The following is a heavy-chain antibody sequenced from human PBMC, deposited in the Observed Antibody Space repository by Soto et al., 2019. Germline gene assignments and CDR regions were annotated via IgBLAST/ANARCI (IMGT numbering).Heavy chain of an antibody. V-gene: IGHV4-30-2*01. CDR2: IYHSGST. CDR3: ARAPYCSSTTCYPDPNWFDP. J-gene: IGHJ5*02. D-gene: IGHD2-2*01. Sequence: LSLTCAVSGGSISSGGYSWSWIRQPPGKGLEWIGNIYHSGSTYYNPSLERRVTISMDRSKNQFSLKLSSVTAADTAVYYCARAPYCSSTTCYPDPNWFDPWGQGTLVTVSS. CDR1: GGSISSGGYS.